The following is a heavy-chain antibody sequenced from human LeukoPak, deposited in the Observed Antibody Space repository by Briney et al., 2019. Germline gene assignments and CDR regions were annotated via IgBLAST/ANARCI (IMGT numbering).Heavy chain of an antibody. CDR2: INPNSGGT. CDR1: GYTFTDYY. J-gene: IGHJ4*02. V-gene: IGHV1-2*02. D-gene: IGHD2-2*01. Sequence: ASVKVSCKASGYTFTDYYMHWVRQGPGQGLEWMGWINPNSGGTNYAQKFQGRVTMTRDTSISTAYMELSRLRSDDTAVYYCARMRGRYCSSNGCYVEYWGQGALVTVSS. CDR3: ARMRGRYCSSNGCYVEY.